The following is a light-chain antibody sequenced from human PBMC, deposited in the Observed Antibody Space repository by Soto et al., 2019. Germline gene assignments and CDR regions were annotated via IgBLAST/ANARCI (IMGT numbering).Light chain of an antibody. CDR2: EVS. Sequence: QSALTQPASVSGSPGQSISISCTGTTSDVGGYKSVSWYQQHPGKAPTLIIYEVSNRPSRVSNRFSGSKSGNTASLTISGLQAEDEADYYCSSYTSSSALDVFGTWTKLTVL. CDR1: TSDVGGYKS. CDR3: SSYTSSSALDV. V-gene: IGLV2-14*01. J-gene: IGLJ1*01.